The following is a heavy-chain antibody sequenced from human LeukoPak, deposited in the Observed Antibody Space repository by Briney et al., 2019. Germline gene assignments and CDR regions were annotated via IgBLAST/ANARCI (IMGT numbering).Heavy chain of an antibody. Sequence: ASVKLSCTASGYTFTSSGISWVRQAPGQGLEWMGWISAYNGNTHYAQKLQGRVTMTTDTSTSTAYMELRSLRSDDTAVYYCARDRLGFAAASDYWGQGTLVTVSS. CDR1: GYTFTSSG. V-gene: IGHV1-18*01. CDR3: ARDRLGFAAASDY. J-gene: IGHJ4*02. CDR2: ISAYNGNT. D-gene: IGHD6-13*01.